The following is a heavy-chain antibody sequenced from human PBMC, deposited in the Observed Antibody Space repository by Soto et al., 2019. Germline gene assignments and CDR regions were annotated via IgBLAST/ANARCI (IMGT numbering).Heavy chain of an antibody. V-gene: IGHV5-10-1*01. D-gene: IGHD5-18*01. CDR1: GYSFTSYG. CDR2: IDPSDSYT. Sequence: VESLTISCKGSGYSFTSYGIIWVRQMPGKGLEWLGRIDPSDSYTNYSPSFQGHVTISADKSISTAYLQWSSLKASDTAMYYCARLATKEQLWTLYYYYYGMDVWGQGTTFTVSS. J-gene: IGHJ6*02. CDR3: ARLATKEQLWTLYYYYYGMDV.